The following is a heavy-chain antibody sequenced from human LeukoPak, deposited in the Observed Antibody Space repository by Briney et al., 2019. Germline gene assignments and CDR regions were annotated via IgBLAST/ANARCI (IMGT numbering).Heavy chain of an antibody. CDR1: GFTFSSYE. V-gene: IGHV3-48*03. CDR2: ISSSGSTI. Sequence: GGSLRLSCAASGFTFSSYEMNWVRQAPGKGLEWVSYISSSGSTIYYADSVKGRFTISRDNAKNSLYLQMNSLRAEDTAVYYCASDQKPYYDFRSPIWMDAFDIWGQETMVTVSS. D-gene: IGHD3-3*01. CDR3: ASDQKPYYDFRSPIWMDAFDI. J-gene: IGHJ3*02.